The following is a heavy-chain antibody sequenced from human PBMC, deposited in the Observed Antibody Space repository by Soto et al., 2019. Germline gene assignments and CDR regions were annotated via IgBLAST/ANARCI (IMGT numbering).Heavy chain of an antibody. CDR2: IYYSGST. D-gene: IGHD5-12*01. J-gene: IGHJ5*02. Sequence: SETLSLTCTVSGGSISSGDYYWSWIRQPPGKGLEWIGYIYYSGSTYYNPSLKSRVTISVDTSKNQFSLKLSSVTAADTAVYYCARQHGYSGLSRFDPWGQGTLVTVSS. CDR1: GGSISSGDYY. V-gene: IGHV4-30-4*01. CDR3: ARQHGYSGLSRFDP.